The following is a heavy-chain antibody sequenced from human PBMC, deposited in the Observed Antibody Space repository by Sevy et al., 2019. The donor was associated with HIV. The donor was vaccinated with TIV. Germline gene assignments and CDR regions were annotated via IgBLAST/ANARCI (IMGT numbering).Heavy chain of an antibody. CDR2: IIPISATA. V-gene: IGHV1-69*13. CDR1: GGTFSSYA. CDR3: ASEAVAGGGDY. J-gene: IGHJ4*02. Sequence: ASVKVSCKAFGGTFSSYAISWVRQAPGQGLEWMGGIIPISATANYAQKFQGRVTITADESTSTAYMELSSLRSEDTAVYYCASEAVAGGGDYWGQGTLVTVSS. D-gene: IGHD6-19*01.